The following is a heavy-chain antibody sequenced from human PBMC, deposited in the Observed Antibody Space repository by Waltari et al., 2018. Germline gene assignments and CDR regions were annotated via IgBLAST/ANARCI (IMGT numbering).Heavy chain of an antibody. CDR2: INTRNGGT. CDR3: ARTYQSGSYSDY. D-gene: IGHD1-26*01. J-gene: IGHJ4*02. CDR1: GYPFTSYY. Sequence: QVQLVQSGAEVKKPGASVKVSCKTSGYPFTSYYMHWVRQAPGQGLEGMGWINTRNGGTNYAQKYQGRVTMTRDTSISTAYMELSRLISNDTAVYYCARTYQSGSYSDYWGQGTPVTVSS. V-gene: IGHV1-2*02.